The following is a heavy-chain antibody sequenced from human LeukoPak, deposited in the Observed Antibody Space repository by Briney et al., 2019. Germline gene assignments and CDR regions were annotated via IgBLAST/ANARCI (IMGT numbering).Heavy chain of an antibody. J-gene: IGHJ6*03. CDR1: RGTFSSYA. Sequence: GSSVKVSCKASRGTFSSYAISWVRQAPGQGLEWMGWINPNSSGTNYAQKFQGRVTMTRDTSISTAYMELSRLRSDDTAVYYCARDGGDIVVVPAASKESQPRYYYMDVWGKGTTVTVSS. CDR2: INPNSSGT. V-gene: IGHV1-2*02. D-gene: IGHD2-2*01. CDR3: ARDGGDIVVVPAASKESQPRYYYMDV.